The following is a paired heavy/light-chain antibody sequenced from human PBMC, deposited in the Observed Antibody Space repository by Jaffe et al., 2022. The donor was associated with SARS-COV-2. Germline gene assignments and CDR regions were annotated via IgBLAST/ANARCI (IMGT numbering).Heavy chain of an antibody. CDR1: GLIFSNYV. Sequence: EVQLLESGGGFVQPGGSLRLSCTASGLIFSNYVMNWVRQAPGKGLEWLSTISGGNIFYAESVRGRFTISRDNSKNTLYLQMNSLRAEDTAVYYCTKGVGRSGWLDWGQGTMVADST. V-gene: IGHV3-23*01. CDR2: ISGGNI. CDR3: TKGVGRSGWLD. D-gene: IGHD6-19*01. J-gene: IGHJ4*02.
Light chain of an antibody. CDR3: KSFTGINTYV. CDR2: EVN. CDR1: SSDIGVYNY. V-gene: IGLV2-14*01. J-gene: IGLJ1*01. Sequence: QSALTQPASVSGSPGQSITISCTGSSSDIGVYNYVSWYLQYPGKAPKLMIYEVNNRPSGVPARFSGSKSGNTASLTISGLQAEDEADYFCKSFTGINTYVFGSGTKVTVL.